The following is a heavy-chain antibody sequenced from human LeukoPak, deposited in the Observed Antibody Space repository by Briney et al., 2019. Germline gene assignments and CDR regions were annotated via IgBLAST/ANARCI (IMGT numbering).Heavy chain of an antibody. J-gene: IGHJ3*02. V-gene: IGHV3-21*01. CDR1: GFTFSSYA. CDR2: ISSSSSYI. Sequence: PGGSLRLSCAASGFTFSSYAMSWVRQAPGKGLEWVSSISSSSSYIYYADSVKGRFTISRDNAKNSLYLQMNSLRAEDTAVYYCASVGIAAAGTGADAFDIWGQGTMVTVSS. CDR3: ASVGIAAAGTGADAFDI. D-gene: IGHD6-13*01.